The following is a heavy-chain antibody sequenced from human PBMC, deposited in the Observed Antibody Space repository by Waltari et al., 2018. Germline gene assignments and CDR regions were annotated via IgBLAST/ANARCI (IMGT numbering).Heavy chain of an antibody. D-gene: IGHD2-8*01. CDR3: ARHGYYRNGAFDI. CDR1: GYSISSGYY. J-gene: IGHJ3*02. Sequence: QVQLQESGPGLVKPSETLSLTCAVSGYSISSGYYWGWIRQPPGKGLEWIGSIYHSGGTYYNPSLKSLVTISVDTSKNQFSLKLSSVTAADTAVYYCARHGYYRNGAFDIWGQGTMVTVSS. V-gene: IGHV4-38-2*01. CDR2: IYHSGGT.